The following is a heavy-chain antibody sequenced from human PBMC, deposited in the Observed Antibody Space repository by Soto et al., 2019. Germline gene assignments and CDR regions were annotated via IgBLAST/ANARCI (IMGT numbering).Heavy chain of an antibody. V-gene: IGHV1-3*03. CDR2: INAGNGNT. J-gene: IGHJ4*02. D-gene: IGHD6-6*01. Sequence: ASVKVSCKASGYTFTSYAMHWVRQAPGQRLEWMGWINAGNGNTKYSQEFQGRVTITRDTSASTAYMELSSLRSEDTAVYYCARDEYSSSAADYWGQGTLVTVSS. CDR3: ARDEYSSSAADY. CDR1: GYTFTSYA.